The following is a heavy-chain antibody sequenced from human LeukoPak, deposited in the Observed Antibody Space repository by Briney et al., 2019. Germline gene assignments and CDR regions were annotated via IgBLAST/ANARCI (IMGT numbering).Heavy chain of an antibody. CDR3: ARASDVGTTDY. V-gene: IGHV3-7*01. D-gene: IGHD1-7*01. CDR1: GFSFSTYW. CDR2: INEGGGEK. Sequence: GGSLRLSCAVSGFSFSTYWMSWVRQAPGKGLEWVANINEGGGEKYHVDSVEGRLTISRDNRRNSLYLQMNSLRAEDTAVYYCARASDVGTTDYWGQGTLVAVSS. J-gene: IGHJ4*02.